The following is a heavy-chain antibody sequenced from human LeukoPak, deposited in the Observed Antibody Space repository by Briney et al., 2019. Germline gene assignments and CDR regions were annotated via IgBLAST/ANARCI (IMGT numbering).Heavy chain of an antibody. CDR1: GFTFSSYG. J-gene: IGHJ4*02. CDR3: AKDLEWLVPGY. CDR2: ISYDGSNK. V-gene: IGHV3-30*18. Sequence: GGSLRLSCAASGFTFSSYGMHWVRQAPGKGLEWVAVISYDGSNKYYADSVKGRFTISRDNSKNTLYLQMNSLRAEDTAVYCCAKDLEWLVPGYWGQGTLVTVSS. D-gene: IGHD6-19*01.